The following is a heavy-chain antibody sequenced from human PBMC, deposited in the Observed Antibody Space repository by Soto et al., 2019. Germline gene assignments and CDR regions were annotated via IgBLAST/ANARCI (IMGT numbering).Heavy chain of an antibody. V-gene: IGHV4-4*02. D-gene: IGHD3-10*01. CDR1: GGSISGINW. J-gene: IGHJ6*02. CDR2: IYHSGST. CDR3: ARFGGGMDV. Sequence: QVQLQESGPGLVKPSGTLSLTCVVSGGSISGINWWYWVRQPPGKGLEWIGEIYHSGSTHYNPSLRSRVTISVDKSKNPFSLNLSSVTAADTAVESCARFGGGMDVWGQGTTVTVSS.